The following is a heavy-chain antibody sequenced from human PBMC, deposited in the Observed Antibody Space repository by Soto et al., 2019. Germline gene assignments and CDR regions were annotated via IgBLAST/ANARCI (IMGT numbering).Heavy chain of an antibody. J-gene: IGHJ3*02. D-gene: IGHD1-20*01. CDR3: ARERSNWIDAFDI. Sequence: SETLSLTCTVSGGSISSYYWSWIRQHPGKGLEWIGYIYYSGSTYYNPSLKSRVTISVDTSKNQFSLKLSSVTAADTAVYYCARERSNWIDAFDIWGQGTMVTVSS. CDR2: IYYSGST. CDR1: GGSISSYY. V-gene: IGHV4-31*02.